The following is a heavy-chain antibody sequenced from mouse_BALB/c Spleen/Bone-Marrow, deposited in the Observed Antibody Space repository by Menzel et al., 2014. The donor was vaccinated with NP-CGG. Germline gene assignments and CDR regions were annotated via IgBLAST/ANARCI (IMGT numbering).Heavy chain of an antibody. CDR3: ARNYYGIPYYFDY. V-gene: IGHV2-6-4*01. CDR1: GFSLSRYN. Sequence: VKLMESGPSLVAPSQSLSITCTVSGFSLSRYNVHWVRQPPGKGLEWLGMIWNGGSTDYNSALKSRLSISKDNSKSQVFLKMNSLQTDDTAMYYCARNYYGIPYYFDYWGQGTTLTVSS. D-gene: IGHD1-1*01. CDR2: IWNGGST. J-gene: IGHJ2*01.